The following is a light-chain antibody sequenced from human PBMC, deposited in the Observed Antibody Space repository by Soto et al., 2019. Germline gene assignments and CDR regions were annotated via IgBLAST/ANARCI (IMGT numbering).Light chain of an antibody. J-gene: IGLJ3*02. V-gene: IGLV4-69*01. Sequence: QSVLTQSPSASASLGASVKLTCTLSSGHSSYAIAWHQQQPEKGPRYLMKLNSDGSHTKGDGIPDRFSGSSSGAERYLTISSLQSEDEAEYYCQTGGTGTVFGGGTKLTVL. CDR1: SGHSSYA. CDR3: QTGGTGTV. CDR2: LNSDGSH.